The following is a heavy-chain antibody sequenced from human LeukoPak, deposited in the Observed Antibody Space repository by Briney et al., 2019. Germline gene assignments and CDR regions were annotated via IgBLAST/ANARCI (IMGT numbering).Heavy chain of an antibody. CDR3: AREDYGGTSGTYFDY. V-gene: IGHV6-1*01. J-gene: IGHJ4*02. CDR1: GDSVSSNSAA. D-gene: IGHD4-23*01. Sequence: SHTLSLTCVISGDSVSSNSAAWNCIRQSPSRGLEWLGRTYYRSKWYNDYAEFVRGRITINPDTSRNQFSLQLNSVTPDDTAVYYCAREDYGGTSGTYFDYWGQGTLVTVSS. CDR2: TYYRSKWYN.